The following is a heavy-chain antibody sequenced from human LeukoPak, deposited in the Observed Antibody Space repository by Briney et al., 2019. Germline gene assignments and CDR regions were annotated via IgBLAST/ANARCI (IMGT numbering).Heavy chain of an antibody. J-gene: IGHJ4*02. CDR2: ITISSSYI. D-gene: IGHD2-2*01. Sequence: GGSLRLSCAASGFTFSSYSMNWVRQAPGKGLEWVSSITISSSYIYYADSVKGRFTISRDNAKNSLYLQMNNLRAEDTAVYYCARDKVGYCSSTSCGGYDYWGQGTLVTVSS. CDR3: ARDKVGYCSSTSCGGYDY. CDR1: GFTFSSYS. V-gene: IGHV3-21*01.